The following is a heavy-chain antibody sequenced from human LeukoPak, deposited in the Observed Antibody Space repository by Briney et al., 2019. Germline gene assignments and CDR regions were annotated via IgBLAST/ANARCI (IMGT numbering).Heavy chain of an antibody. CDR2: ISRDGLTK. D-gene: IGHD3-16*01. J-gene: IGHJ2*01. V-gene: IGHV3-30*18. Sequence: GGSLRLSCAASGFTFRNYGMHWVRQAPGKGLEWVAVISRDGLTKYYADSVKGRFTLHRDNSRNTLYLEMNSLRDEDTAVYYCTKEGTWGNWYFDLWGRGTLVIVTS. CDR1: GFTFRNYG. CDR3: TKEGTWGNWYFDL.